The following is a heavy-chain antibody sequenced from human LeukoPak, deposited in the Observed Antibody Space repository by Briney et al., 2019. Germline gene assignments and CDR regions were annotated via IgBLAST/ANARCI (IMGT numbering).Heavy chain of an antibody. CDR1: GFTFSNYW. Sequence: GGSLRLSCAASGFTFSNYWMSWVRQAPGKGLEWVAFIRYDGSNKYYADSVKGRFTISRDNSKNTLYLQMNSLRAEDTAVYYCHYDLPFDYWGQGTLVTVSS. D-gene: IGHD3-3*01. V-gene: IGHV3-30*02. CDR2: IRYDGSNK. CDR3: HYDLPFDY. J-gene: IGHJ4*02.